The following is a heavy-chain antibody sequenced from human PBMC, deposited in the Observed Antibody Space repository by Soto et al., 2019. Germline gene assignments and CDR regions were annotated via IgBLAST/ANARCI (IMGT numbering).Heavy chain of an antibody. CDR1: GYTFTSYG. D-gene: IGHD3-9*01. CDR3: AREKRYFDWLSPYGMDV. Sequence: ASVKVSCKASGYTFTSYGISWVRQAPGQGLEWMGWISAYNGNTNYAQKLQGRVTMTTDTSTSTAYMELRSLRSDDTAVYYCAREKRYFDWLSPYGMDVWGQGTTVTVSS. V-gene: IGHV1-18*04. CDR2: ISAYNGNT. J-gene: IGHJ6*02.